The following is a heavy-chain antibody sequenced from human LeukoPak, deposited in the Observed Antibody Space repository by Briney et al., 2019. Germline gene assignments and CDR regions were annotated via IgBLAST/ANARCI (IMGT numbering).Heavy chain of an antibody. CDR3: ARVRTRGITIFGVVPSFDI. CDR1: GFTFSSYG. J-gene: IGHJ3*02. Sequence: GGSLRLSCAASGFTFSSYGMSWVRQAPGKGLEWVSYISSSGSTIYYADSVKGRFTISRDNAKNSLYLQMNSLRAEDTAVYYCARVRTRGITIFGVVPSFDIWGQGTMVTVSS. V-gene: IGHV3-48*04. D-gene: IGHD3-3*01. CDR2: ISSSGSTI.